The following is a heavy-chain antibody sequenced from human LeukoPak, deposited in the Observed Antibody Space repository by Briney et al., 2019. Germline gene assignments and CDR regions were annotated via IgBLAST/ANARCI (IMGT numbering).Heavy chain of an antibody. Sequence: LGESLRISRKGSGYSFTSYWINWVRQMPGEGLEWMGRIDPSDSYTTYSPSFQGHVTISVDKSISTAYLQWSSLRASDTAMYYCARPSGYDLAYWGQGTLVTVSS. J-gene: IGHJ4*02. V-gene: IGHV5-10-1*01. CDR3: ARPSGYDLAY. CDR1: GYSFTSYW. CDR2: IDPSDSYT. D-gene: IGHD5-12*01.